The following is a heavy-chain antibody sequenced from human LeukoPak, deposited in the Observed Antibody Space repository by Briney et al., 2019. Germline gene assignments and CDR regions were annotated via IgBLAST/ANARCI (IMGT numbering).Heavy chain of an antibody. V-gene: IGHV3-23*01. CDR1: GFSFSRYA. CDR2: FSGSDGDI. D-gene: IGHD3-3*01. CDR3: ATKSYFWRGYPAYFHY. Sequence: GGSLRLSCAACGFSFSRYAMSWVRQASGKGLDSVSSFSGSDGDIDYTEFVKGRFTIFRDNSKSTLYLQLNSRRVEDTAVYYCATKSYFWRGYPAYFHYWGLGTLVSVSS. J-gene: IGHJ4*02.